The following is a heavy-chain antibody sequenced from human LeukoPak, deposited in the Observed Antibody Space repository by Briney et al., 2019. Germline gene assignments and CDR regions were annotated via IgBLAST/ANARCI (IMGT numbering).Heavy chain of an antibody. CDR2: IYPGDSDT. J-gene: IGHJ4*02. V-gene: IGHV5-51*01. Sequence: GESLKISCEGSGYSFTSYWIGWVRQMPGKDLEWMGIIYPGDSDTRYSPSFQGQVTISADKSISTAYLQWSSLKASDTAMYYCARLSLYDFWSGYYPAGPVDYWGQGTLVTVSS. D-gene: IGHD3-3*01. CDR1: GYSFTSYW. CDR3: ARLSLYDFWSGYYPAGPVDY.